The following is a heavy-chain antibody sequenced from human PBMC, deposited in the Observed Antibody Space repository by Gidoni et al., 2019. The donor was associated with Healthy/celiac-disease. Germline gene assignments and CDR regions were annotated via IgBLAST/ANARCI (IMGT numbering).Heavy chain of an antibody. CDR1: GGSFSGYY. CDR2: INHSGST. Sequence: QVQLQQWGAGLLKPSETLSLTCAVYGGSFSGYYWSWIRQPPGKGLEWIGEINHSGSTNYNPSLKSRVTISVDTSKNQFSLKLSSVTAADTAVYYCARGQDDFWSGYFDYWGQGTLVTVSS. V-gene: IGHV4-34*01. CDR3: ARGQDDFWSGYFDY. J-gene: IGHJ4*02. D-gene: IGHD3-3*01.